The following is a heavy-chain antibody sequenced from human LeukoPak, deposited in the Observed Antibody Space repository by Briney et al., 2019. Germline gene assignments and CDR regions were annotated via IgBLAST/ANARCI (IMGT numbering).Heavy chain of an antibody. CDR2: ISSSSSYI. CDR1: GFTFSSYS. CDR3: ARDIAEMATIPFDY. D-gene: IGHD5-24*01. V-gene: IGHV3-21*01. J-gene: IGHJ4*02. Sequence: NPGGSLRLSCAASGFTFSSYSMNWVRQAPGKGLEWVSSISSSSSYIYYADSVKGRFTISRDNAKNSLYLQMNSLRAEDTAVYYCARDIAEMATIPFDYWGQGTLVTVSS.